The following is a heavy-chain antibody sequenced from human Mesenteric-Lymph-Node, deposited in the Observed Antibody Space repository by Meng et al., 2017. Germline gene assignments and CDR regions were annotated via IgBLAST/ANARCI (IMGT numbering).Heavy chain of an antibody. Sequence: GESLKISCAASGFILSSSAMSWVRQAPGKGLEWVSAISGSGGSTYYADSVKGRFTISRDNSKNTLYLQMNSLRAEDTAVYYCAKDLQQLVQEEYWGQGTLVTVSS. D-gene: IGHD6-13*01. CDR3: AKDLQQLVQEEY. V-gene: IGHV3-23*01. CDR2: ISGSGGST. CDR1: GFILSSSA. J-gene: IGHJ4*02.